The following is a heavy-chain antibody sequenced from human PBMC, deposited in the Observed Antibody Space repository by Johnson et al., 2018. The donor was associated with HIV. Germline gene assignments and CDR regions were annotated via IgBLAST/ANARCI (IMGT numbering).Heavy chain of an antibody. D-gene: IGHD1-20*01. CDR2: ISYDGSNK. V-gene: IGHV3-30*04. Sequence: QVLLVESGGGVVQPGRSLRLSCAASGFTFSSYAMHWVRQAPGKGLEWVAVISYDGSNKYYADSVKGRFTISRDNSKNALYLQMNSLRAEDPAGYYCASADYNWVSPGAFDIWGQGTMVTVSS. J-gene: IGHJ3*02. CDR1: GFTFSSYA. CDR3: ASADYNWVSPGAFDI.